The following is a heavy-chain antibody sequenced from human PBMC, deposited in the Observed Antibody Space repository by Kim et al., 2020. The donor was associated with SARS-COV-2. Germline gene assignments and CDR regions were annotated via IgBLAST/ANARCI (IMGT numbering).Heavy chain of an antibody. CDR2: INHSGST. V-gene: IGHV4-34*01. D-gene: IGHD5-12*01. CDR3: ARSIFDEVATY. J-gene: IGHJ4*02. Sequence: SETLSLTCAVYGGSFSGYYWSWIRQPPGKGLEWIGEINHSGSTNYNPSLKSRVTISVDTSKNQFSLKLSSVTAADTAVYYCARSIFDEVATYWGQGTLVTVSS. CDR1: GGSFSGYY.